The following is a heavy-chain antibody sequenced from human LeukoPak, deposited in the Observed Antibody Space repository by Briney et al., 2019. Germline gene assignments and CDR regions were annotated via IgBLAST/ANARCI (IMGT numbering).Heavy chain of an antibody. D-gene: IGHD1-26*01. J-gene: IGHJ2*01. CDR1: GFTFSSYA. V-gene: IGHV3-23*01. CDR2: ISGSGGST. Sequence: GGSLRLSCAASGFTFSSYAMSWVRQAPGKGLEWVSAISGSGGSTYYADSVKGRFTISRDNSKNTLYLHMNTLRAEDTAIYYCAKDRTVGASYWYFDLWGRGTLVTVSS. CDR3: AKDRTVGASYWYFDL.